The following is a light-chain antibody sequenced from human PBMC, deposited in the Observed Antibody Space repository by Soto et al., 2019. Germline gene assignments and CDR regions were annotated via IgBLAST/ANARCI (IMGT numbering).Light chain of an antibody. CDR3: CSYTDIALDVV. Sequence: QSALTQPASVSGSPGQSITISCTGASTDVGGSKYISWYQQHPGKAPKLMIYEVSNRPSGVSNRFSGSKSGNTASLTISGLQAEDEADYYCCSYTDIALDVVFGGGTKLTVL. V-gene: IGLV2-14*01. CDR1: STDVGGSKY. CDR2: EVS. J-gene: IGLJ2*01.